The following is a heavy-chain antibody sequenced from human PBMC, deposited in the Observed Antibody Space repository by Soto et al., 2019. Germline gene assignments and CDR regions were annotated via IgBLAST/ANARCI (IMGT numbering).Heavy chain of an antibody. CDR2: ISSSSSYI. J-gene: IGHJ1*01. CDR3: ARDLYSSGWYASDYFQH. CDR1: GFTFSSYA. Sequence: PGGSLRLSCAASGFTFSSYAMSWVRQAPGKGLEWVSSISSSSSYIYYADSVKGRFTISRDNAKNSLYLQMNSLRAEDTAVYYCARDLYSSGWYASDYFQHWGQGTLVTVSS. D-gene: IGHD6-19*01. V-gene: IGHV3-21*01.